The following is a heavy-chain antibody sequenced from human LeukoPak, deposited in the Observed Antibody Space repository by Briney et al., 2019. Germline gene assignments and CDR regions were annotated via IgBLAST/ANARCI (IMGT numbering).Heavy chain of an antibody. CDR3: ARGDPVLGEVLSEFDP. D-gene: IGHD3-10*02. CDR1: GDSIGSGNYY. V-gene: IGHV4-30-4*01. Sequence: SETLSLTCTVSGDSIGSGNYYWSWIRQPPGKALEWIGYLGYSGDTYYNPSLKSRIAISIDTSKNQFSLRLSSVTAADTAVYYCARGDPVLGEVLSEFDPWGQGTLVAVSS. CDR2: LGYSGDT. J-gene: IGHJ5*02.